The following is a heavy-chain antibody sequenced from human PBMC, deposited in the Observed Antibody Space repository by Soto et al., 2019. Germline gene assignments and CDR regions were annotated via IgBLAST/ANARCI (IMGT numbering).Heavy chain of an antibody. CDR3: ARLHDYSNYYPQPYGMDV. CDR2: INHSGST. CDR1: GGSFSGYY. V-gene: IGHV4-34*01. Sequence: SETLSLTCAVYGGSFSGYYWSWIRQPPGKGLEWIGEINHSGSTNYNPSLKSRVTISVDASKNQFSLKLSSVTAADTAVYYCARLHDYSNYYPQPYGMDVWGQGTXVTVSS. D-gene: IGHD4-4*01. J-gene: IGHJ6*02.